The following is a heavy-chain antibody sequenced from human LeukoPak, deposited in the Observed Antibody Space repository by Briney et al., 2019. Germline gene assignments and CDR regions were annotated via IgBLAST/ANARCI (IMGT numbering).Heavy chain of an antibody. CDR3: ARDRGGGSGSPAVPNWFDP. Sequence: SGGSLRLSCAASGFTFSSYAMHWVRQAPGKGLEWVAVISYDGSNKYYADSVKGRFTISRDNSKNTLYLQMNSLRAEDTAVYYCARDRGGGSGSPAVPNWFDPWGQGTLVTVSS. D-gene: IGHD3-10*01. V-gene: IGHV3-30-3*01. CDR1: GFTFSSYA. CDR2: ISYDGSNK. J-gene: IGHJ5*02.